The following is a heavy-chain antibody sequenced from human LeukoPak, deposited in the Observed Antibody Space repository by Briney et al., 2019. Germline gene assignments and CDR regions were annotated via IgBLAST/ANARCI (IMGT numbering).Heavy chain of an antibody. Sequence: KSSETLSLTCTVSGGSISSYYWSWIRQPPGKGLEWIGYIYYSGSTNYNPSLKSRVTISVDTSKNQFSLKLTSVTAADTAVYYCVRGSGDYSNWFDPWGQGTLVTVSS. CDR1: GGSISSYY. CDR2: IYYSGST. J-gene: IGHJ5*02. CDR3: VRGSGDYSNWFDP. D-gene: IGHD3-22*01. V-gene: IGHV4-59*08.